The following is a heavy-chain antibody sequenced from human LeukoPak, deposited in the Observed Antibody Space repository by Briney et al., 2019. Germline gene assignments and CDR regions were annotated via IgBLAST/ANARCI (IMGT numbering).Heavy chain of an antibody. D-gene: IGHD3-9*01. CDR1: GFTFSSYS. J-gene: IGHJ4*02. V-gene: IGHV3-48*01. Sequence: GGPLRLSCAASGFTFSSYSMNCLRQAPGKGLEWVSCISSSSSTINYADSVKGRFTMSRDKAKNSLYLNMNSPRAEDTAVYYCAKSHGTYDIVTGYYADYWGQGTLVTVSS. CDR2: ISSSSSTI. CDR3: AKSHGTYDIVTGYYADY.